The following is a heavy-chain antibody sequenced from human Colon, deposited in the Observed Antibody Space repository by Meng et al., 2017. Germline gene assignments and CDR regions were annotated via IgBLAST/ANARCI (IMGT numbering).Heavy chain of an antibody. CDR3: AKEGLGFSGYYIPKGYDFDY. V-gene: IGHV3-23*01. CDR1: GFTFSSYA. Sequence: GGSLRLSCAASGFTFSSYAMSWVRQAPGKGLEWVSAISGSGGSTYYADSVKGRFTISRDNSKNTLYLQMNSLRAEDTAVYYCAKEGLGFSGYYIPKGYDFDYWGHGTLVTVSS. CDR2: ISGSGGST. J-gene: IGHJ4*01. D-gene: IGHD3-3*01.